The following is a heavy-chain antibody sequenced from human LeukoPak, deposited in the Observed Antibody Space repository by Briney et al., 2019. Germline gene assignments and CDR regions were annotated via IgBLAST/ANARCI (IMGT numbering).Heavy chain of an antibody. Sequence: PSETLSLTCAVYGGSFSGYYWSWIRQPPGKGLEWIGEINHSGSTNYNPSLKSRVTISVDTSKNQFSLKLSSVTAADTAVYYCARRIFTYYDILTGYYKPYFDYWGQGTLVTVSS. D-gene: IGHD3-9*01. CDR2: INHSGST. V-gene: IGHV4-34*01. CDR1: GGSFSGYY. CDR3: ARRIFTYYDILTGYYKPYFDY. J-gene: IGHJ4*02.